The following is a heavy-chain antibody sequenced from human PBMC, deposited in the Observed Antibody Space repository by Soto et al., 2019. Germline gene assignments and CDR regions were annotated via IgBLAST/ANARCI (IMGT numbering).Heavy chain of an antibody. D-gene: IGHD4-17*01. CDR1: GLTFSDRY. CDR2: IRKKTNSYTT. V-gene: IGHV3-72*01. J-gene: IGHJ4*02. Sequence: AGGSLRLSCAASGLTFSDRYMDWVRQAQGKGLEWVGRIRKKTNSYTTEYAASVKGRFIISRDDSTNSLYLQMSSLKTEDTAVYYCTTVTTVDYYFDYWGQGTLVTVSS. CDR3: TTVTTVDYYFDY.